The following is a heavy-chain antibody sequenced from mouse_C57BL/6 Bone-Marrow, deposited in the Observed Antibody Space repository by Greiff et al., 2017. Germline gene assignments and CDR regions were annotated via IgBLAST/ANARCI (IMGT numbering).Heavy chain of an antibody. D-gene: IGHD2-4*01. V-gene: IGHV3-1*01. CDR3: ARGDYDYDGKWYYFDY. CDR2: ISYSGST. Sequence: VQLKQSGPGMVKPSQSLSLTCTVTGYSITSGYDWHWIRHFPGNKLEWMGYISYSGSTNYNPSLKSRISITHDTSKNHFFLKLNSVTTEDTATYYCARGDYDYDGKWYYFDYWGQGTTLTVSS. CDR1: GYSITSGYD. J-gene: IGHJ2*01.